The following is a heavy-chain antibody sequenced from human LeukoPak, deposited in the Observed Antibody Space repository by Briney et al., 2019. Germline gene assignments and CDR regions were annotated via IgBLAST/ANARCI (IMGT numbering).Heavy chain of an antibody. CDR1: GGTFSSYT. Sequence: GASVEVSCKASGGTFSSYTISWVRQAPGQGLEWMGRIIPILGIANYAQKFQGRVTITANKSTSTAYMELSSLRSEDTAVYYCAISSSSTSYSGWFDPWGQGTLVTVSS. V-gene: IGHV1-69*02. CDR2: IIPILGIA. D-gene: IGHD2-2*01. CDR3: AISSSSTSYSGWFDP. J-gene: IGHJ5*02.